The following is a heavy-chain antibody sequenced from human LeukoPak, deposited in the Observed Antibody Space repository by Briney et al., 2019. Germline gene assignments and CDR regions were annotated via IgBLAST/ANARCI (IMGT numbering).Heavy chain of an antibody. CDR1: GGSISSYY. CDR2: IYYSGST. Sequence: SETLSLTCTVSGGSISSYYWSWIRQPPGKGLEWIGYIYYSGSTNYNPSLKSRVTISVDTSKNQFSLKLSSVTAADTAVYYCARQGHGSSGNWFDPWGQGTLVTVSS. V-gene: IGHV4-59*01. CDR3: ARQGHGSSGNWFDP. D-gene: IGHD3-22*01. J-gene: IGHJ5*02.